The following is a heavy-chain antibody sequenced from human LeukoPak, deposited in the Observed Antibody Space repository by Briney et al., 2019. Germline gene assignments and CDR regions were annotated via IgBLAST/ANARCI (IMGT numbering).Heavy chain of an antibody. CDR3: ANLRPHYYGSGSYVGY. CDR2: IYYSGST. D-gene: IGHD3-10*01. J-gene: IGHJ4*02. Sequence: PSETLSLTCAVSGDSISSSYWSWIRQPPGKGLEWIGYIYYSGSTNYNPSLKSRVTISVDTSENQFSLTVTSVTAADTAVYYCANLRPHYYGSGSYVGYWGQGTLVTVSS. V-gene: IGHV4-59*01. CDR1: GDSISSSY.